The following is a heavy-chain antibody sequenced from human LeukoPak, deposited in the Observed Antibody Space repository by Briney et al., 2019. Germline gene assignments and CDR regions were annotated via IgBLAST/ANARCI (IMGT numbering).Heavy chain of an antibody. D-gene: IGHD3/OR15-3a*01. Sequence: GGSLRLSCVASGFTFSSYDMHWVRQATGKGLEWVSAIGTAGDTYYPGSVKGRFTISRENAKNSLYLQMNSLRAGDTAVYYCARLDGALGAFDIWGQGTMVTVSS. CDR2: IGTAGDT. CDR1: GFTFSSYD. CDR3: ARLDGALGAFDI. J-gene: IGHJ3*02. V-gene: IGHV3-13*01.